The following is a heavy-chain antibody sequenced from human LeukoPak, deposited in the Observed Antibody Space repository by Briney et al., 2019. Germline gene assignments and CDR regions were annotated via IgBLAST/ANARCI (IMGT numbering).Heavy chain of an antibody. J-gene: IGHJ6*02. V-gene: IGHV4-59*01. Sequence: SETLSLTCTVPGGSISSYSWSWIRQPPGKGLEWIGYMYYSGDSNYNPSLKSRVTISGDTPKNQFSLKMSSVTAADTAVYYCARAQNYYDTSGYSGYYGMDVWGQGTTVTVSS. CDR1: GGSISSYS. D-gene: IGHD3-22*01. CDR2: MYYSGDS. CDR3: ARAQNYYDTSGYSGYYGMDV.